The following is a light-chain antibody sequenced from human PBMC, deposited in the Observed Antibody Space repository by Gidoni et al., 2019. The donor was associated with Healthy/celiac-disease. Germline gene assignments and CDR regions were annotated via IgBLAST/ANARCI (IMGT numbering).Light chain of an antibody. CDR1: QSVSSSY. CDR2: GAS. CDR3: QQYGSSPSYT. J-gene: IGKJ2*01. V-gene: IGKV3-20*01. Sequence: EMVLTQSPGTLSLSPGDRATLSCRASQSVSSSYLAWYQQKPGQAPRLLIYGASSRATGIPDRFSGSGSGTDFTLTISRLEPEDFAVYYCQQYGSSPSYTFGQGTKLEIK.